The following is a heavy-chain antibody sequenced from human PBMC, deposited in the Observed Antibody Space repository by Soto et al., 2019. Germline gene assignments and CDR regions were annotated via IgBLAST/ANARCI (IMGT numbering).Heavy chain of an antibody. CDR1: GFTFSSYG. D-gene: IGHD2-15*01. V-gene: IGHV3-33*08. J-gene: IGHJ3*02. CDR3: ARDLGSWGAFDI. Sequence: GGSLRLSCAASGFTFSSYGMHWVRQAPGKGLEWVAVIWNDGSNKYYADSVKGRFTISRDNSKNTLYLQMNSLRAEDTAVYYCARDLGSWGAFDIWGQGTMVTVSS. CDR2: IWNDGSNK.